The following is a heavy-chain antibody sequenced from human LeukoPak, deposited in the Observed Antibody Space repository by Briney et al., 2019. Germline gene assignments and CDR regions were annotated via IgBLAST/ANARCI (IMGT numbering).Heavy chain of an antibody. CDR2: LSNSGNA. Sequence: SETLSLTCTVSGGSISSYYWSWIRRPPGKGLEWIGYLSNSGNANYSPSLKSRVTIFGDTSKNQFFLKLSSVTAAVTAVYYCARADIPNWFDPWGEGTRVNVSS. CDR3: ARADIPNWFDP. D-gene: IGHD2-2*02. CDR1: GGSISSYY. J-gene: IGHJ5*02. V-gene: IGHV4-59*01.